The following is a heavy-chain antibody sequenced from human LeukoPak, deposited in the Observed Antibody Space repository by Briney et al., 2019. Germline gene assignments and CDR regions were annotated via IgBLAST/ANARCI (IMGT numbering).Heavy chain of an antibody. D-gene: IGHD6-19*01. CDR2: TNPKSGNT. CDR3: AGRAVDNSYYYYMDV. CDR1: GYTFTSYD. Sequence: ASVKVSCKASGYTFTSYDINWVRQVTGQGLEWMGWTNPKSGNTGYAQKFQGRVTITRNTSISTAYMEVSSLRYEDTAVYYCAGRAVDNSYYYYMDVWGKGTTVTVSS. V-gene: IGHV1-8*03. J-gene: IGHJ6*03.